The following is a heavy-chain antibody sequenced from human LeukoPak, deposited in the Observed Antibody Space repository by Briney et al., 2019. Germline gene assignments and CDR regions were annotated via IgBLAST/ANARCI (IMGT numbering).Heavy chain of an antibody. V-gene: IGHV3-33*01. CDR1: EFTFTTYG. Sequence: PGRSLTLSCAASEFTFTTYGMHWVRQAPGKGLARVAFIYYDGSNIYYADYVKGRFTISRDISKNTLYLQMDSLRAEDTAIYYCARDWKTNSFDYWGQGTLVTVSS. J-gene: IGHJ4*02. D-gene: IGHD1-1*01. CDR2: IYYDGSNI. CDR3: ARDWKTNSFDY.